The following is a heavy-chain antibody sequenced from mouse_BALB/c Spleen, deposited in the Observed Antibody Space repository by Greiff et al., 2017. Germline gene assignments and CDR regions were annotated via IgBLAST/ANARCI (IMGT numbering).Heavy chain of an antibody. CDR3: ARNGKRTYYLDY. J-gene: IGHJ2*01. Sequence: EVKLVESGGGLVQPGGSLKLSCAASGFTFSSYGMSWVRQTPDKRLELVATINSNGGSTYYPDSVKGRFTISRDNAKNTLYLQMSSLKSEDTAMYYCARNGKRTYYLDYWGQGTTLTVSS. CDR2: INSNGGST. CDR1: GFTFSSYG. D-gene: IGHD2-1*01. V-gene: IGHV5-6-3*01.